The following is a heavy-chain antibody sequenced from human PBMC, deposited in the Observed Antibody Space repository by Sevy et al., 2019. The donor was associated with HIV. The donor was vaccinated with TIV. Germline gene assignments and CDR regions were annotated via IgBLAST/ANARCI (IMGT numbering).Heavy chain of an antibody. V-gene: IGHV1-24*01. CDR3: ATTKDYYDSSGYPFNY. J-gene: IGHJ4*02. D-gene: IGHD3-22*01. Sequence: ASVKVSCKVSGYTLTQFSMHWVRQAPGKGLEWMTTFDPEDGDPEDGKTIYAQKFLGRVTMTEDTSTDTAYMELSSLRADDTAVYYCATTKDYYDSSGYPFNYWGQGTLVTVSS. CDR2: FDPEDGDPEDGKT. CDR1: GYTLTQFS.